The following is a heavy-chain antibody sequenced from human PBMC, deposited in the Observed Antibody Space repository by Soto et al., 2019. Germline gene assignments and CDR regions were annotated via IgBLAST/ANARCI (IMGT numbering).Heavy chain of an antibody. Sequence: EVQLLESGGGLVQPGGSLRLSCAASGFTFSSYAMNWVRQAPGKGLEWVSHISGNGDSTYYADSVKGRFTISRDNSKNTLYLQMNSLRAEDTAVYYCAKEKIVAAKYYGMDVWGQGTTVTVSS. CDR3: AKEKIVAAKYYGMDV. D-gene: IGHD2-15*01. CDR2: ISGNGDST. V-gene: IGHV3-23*01. J-gene: IGHJ6*02. CDR1: GFTFSSYA.